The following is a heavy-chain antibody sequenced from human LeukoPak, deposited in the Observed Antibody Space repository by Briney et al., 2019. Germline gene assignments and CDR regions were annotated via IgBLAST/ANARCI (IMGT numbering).Heavy chain of an antibody. J-gene: IGHJ4*02. D-gene: IGHD6-13*01. CDR2: INPKSGGR. Sequence: ASVKVSCKTSGDTFTGYYIHWVRQAPGQGLEWVGWINPKSGGRDYAQTFQGRVAVTSDTSISTAYMELSNLRSDDTAVFYCAIGAIAAAPPPDYWGQGTLVTVSS. CDR3: AIGAIAAAPPPDY. V-gene: IGHV1-2*02. CDR1: GDTFTGYY.